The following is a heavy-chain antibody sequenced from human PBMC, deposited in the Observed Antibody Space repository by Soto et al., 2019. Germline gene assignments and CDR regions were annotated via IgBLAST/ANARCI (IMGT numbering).Heavy chain of an antibody. CDR3: ARGGDILTGYYLPKYYGMDV. CDR1: GGSFSGYY. Sequence: PSETLSLTCAVYGGSFSGYYWSWIRQPPGKGLEWIGEINHSGSTNYNPSLKSRVTISVDTSKNQFSLKLSSVTAADTAVYYCARGGDILTGYYLPKYYGMDVWGQGTTVTVS. D-gene: IGHD3-9*01. CDR2: INHSGST. J-gene: IGHJ6*02. V-gene: IGHV4-34*01.